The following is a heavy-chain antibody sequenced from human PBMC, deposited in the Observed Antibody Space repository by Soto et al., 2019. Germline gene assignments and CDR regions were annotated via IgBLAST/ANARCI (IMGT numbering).Heavy chain of an antibody. V-gene: IGHV1-69*13. Sequence: GASVKVSCKASGGTFSSYAISWVRQAPGQGLEWMGGIIPIFGTANYAQKFQGRVTITADESTSTAYMELSSLRSEDTAVYYCAMYYDSSGYYYANYYYGMDVWGQGTTVTVSS. D-gene: IGHD3-22*01. CDR3: AMYYDSSGYYYANYYYGMDV. CDR2: IIPIFGTA. J-gene: IGHJ6*02. CDR1: GGTFSSYA.